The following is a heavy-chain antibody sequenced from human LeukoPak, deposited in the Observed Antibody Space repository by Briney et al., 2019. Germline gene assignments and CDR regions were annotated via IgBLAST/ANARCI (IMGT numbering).Heavy chain of an antibody. CDR1: GFSFSAYA. D-gene: IGHD4-17*01. Sequence: GGSLRLSCTASGFSFSAYAMMWVRQAPGKGPEWVSAIRGSGVNTYYADSVKGRFTISRDNSKYTLFLQMNSLRAEDTAVYYCARDPNGDYIGAFDMWGPGTMVTVSS. CDR3: ARDPNGDYIGAFDM. V-gene: IGHV3-23*01. J-gene: IGHJ3*02. CDR2: IRGSGVNT.